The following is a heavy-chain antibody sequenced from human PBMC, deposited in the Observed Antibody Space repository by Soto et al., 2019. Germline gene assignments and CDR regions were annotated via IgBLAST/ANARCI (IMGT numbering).Heavy chain of an antibody. J-gene: IGHJ6*02. Sequence: GGSLRLSCAASGLTFSSYAMSWVRQAPGKGLEWVSAISGGGGSTYYADSVKGRFTISRDNSKNTLYLQMNSLRAEDTAVYYCAKYSAYGDYVSPIYYYCMDVWGQGTMVTVSS. CDR1: GLTFSSYA. CDR2: ISGGGGST. V-gene: IGHV3-23*01. CDR3: AKYSAYGDYVSPIYYYCMDV. D-gene: IGHD4-17*01.